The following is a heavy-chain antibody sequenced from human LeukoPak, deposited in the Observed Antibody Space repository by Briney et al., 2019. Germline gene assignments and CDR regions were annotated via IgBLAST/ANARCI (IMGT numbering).Heavy chain of an antibody. CDR2: IKGDGSNI. CDR3: VRDDPGPEAFDL. J-gene: IGHJ3*01. V-gene: IGHV3-74*01. Sequence: GGSLRLSCEASGFTFSHYWIHWVRQTPGEGLVWVSQIKGDGSNIKYADSVKGRFVIPRDNAKNTLYLQMNSLRAEDTAVYYCVRDDPGPEAFDLWGQGTLVTVSS. CDR1: GFTFSHYW.